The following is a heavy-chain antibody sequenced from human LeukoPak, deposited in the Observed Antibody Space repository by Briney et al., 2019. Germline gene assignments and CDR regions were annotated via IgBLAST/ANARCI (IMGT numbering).Heavy chain of an antibody. D-gene: IGHD3-10*01. J-gene: IGHJ3*02. CDR2: ISGGGGTT. Sequence: GGSLRLSCAASGFSFSSYAMSWVRQTPGKGLEWVSAISGGGGTTYYADSVKGRFTISRDNSKYTLYLQMNSLRAEDTAVYYCAKSGRGSVYDAFDIWGQGTMVTVSS. CDR3: AKSGRGSVYDAFDI. CDR1: GFSFSSYA. V-gene: IGHV3-23*01.